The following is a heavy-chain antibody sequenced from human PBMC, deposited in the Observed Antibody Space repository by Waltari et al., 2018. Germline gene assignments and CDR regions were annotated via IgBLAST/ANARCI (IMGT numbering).Heavy chain of an antibody. V-gene: IGHV3-30-3*01. CDR1: GFTFSSYA. CDR3: ARGPRYNWNDGYWFDP. D-gene: IGHD1-20*01. Sequence: VQLVASGGGVVQPGRSLRLSCAASGFTFSSYAMHWVRQAPGKGLEWVAVISYDGSNKYYADSVKGRFTISRDNSKNTLYLQMNSLRAEDTAVYYCARGPRYNWNDGYWFDPWGQGTLVTVSS. CDR2: ISYDGSNK. J-gene: IGHJ5*02.